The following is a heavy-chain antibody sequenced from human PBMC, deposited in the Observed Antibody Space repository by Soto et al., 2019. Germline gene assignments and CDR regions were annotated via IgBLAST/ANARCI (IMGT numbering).Heavy chain of an antibody. D-gene: IGHD3-10*01. CDR2: IYHTVST. Sequence: QVQLQESGPGLVKPSQTLSLTCTVSGDSISRGFYYWSWIRQHPGKGLEWIGNIYHTVSTDFNPSLKSGLTMSVATSKNHFSMMLTSVTAAETAVYCCASLGNVYDSGRLLYFKFWGPGTLVTVSS. J-gene: IGHJ1*01. CDR1: GDSISRGFYY. CDR3: ASLGNVYDSGRLLYFKF. V-gene: IGHV4-31*03.